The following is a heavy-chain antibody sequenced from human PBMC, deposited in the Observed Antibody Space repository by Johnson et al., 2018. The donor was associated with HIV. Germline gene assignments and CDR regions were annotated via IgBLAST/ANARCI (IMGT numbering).Heavy chain of an antibody. Sequence: VQLVESGGGLVQPGGSLRLSCAASGFTFSRYAMSWVRQAPGKGLEWVSAISGSGGSTYYADSVKGRFTISRDNSKNTLYLQMNSLRAEDTAVYYCAKDVRSRRGYCSGGSCYPDAFDIWGQGTMVTVSS. V-gene: IGHV3-23*04. CDR1: GFTFSRYA. J-gene: IGHJ3*02. CDR3: AKDVRSRRGYCSGGSCYPDAFDI. D-gene: IGHD2-15*01. CDR2: ISGSGGST.